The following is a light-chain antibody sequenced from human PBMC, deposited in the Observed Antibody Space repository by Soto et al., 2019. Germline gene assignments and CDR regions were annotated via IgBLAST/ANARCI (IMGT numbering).Light chain of an antibody. CDR2: SNN. CDR3: AAWDDSLSAYV. V-gene: IGLV1-44*01. J-gene: IGLJ1*01. Sequence: QSVLTQPPSASGAPGQRVIVSCSGGSSNVGSNSVNWYQHLPGSAPKLLIFSNNQRPSGVPDRLSGSKSGTSASLAIGGLQSVDEADYYCAAWDDSLSAYVFGSGTKVTVL. CDR1: SSNVGSNS.